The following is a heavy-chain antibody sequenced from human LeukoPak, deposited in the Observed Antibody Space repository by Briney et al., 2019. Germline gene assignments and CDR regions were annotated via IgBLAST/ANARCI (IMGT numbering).Heavy chain of an antibody. CDR2: IYYSGST. D-gene: IGHD1-26*01. V-gene: IGHV4-39*01. CDR3: ARPKVRELVFDY. Sequence: PSETLSLTCTVSGGSISSSSYYWGWIRQPPGKGLEWIVSIYYSGSTYYNPSLKSRVTISVDTSMTQFSLKLSSVTAADTAVYYCARPKVRELVFDYWGQGTLVTVSS. J-gene: IGHJ4*02. CDR1: GGSISSSSYY.